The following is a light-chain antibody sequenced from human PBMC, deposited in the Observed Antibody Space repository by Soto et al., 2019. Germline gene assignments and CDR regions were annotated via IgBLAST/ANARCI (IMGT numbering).Light chain of an antibody. CDR2: EVN. CDR1: SSDVGKYNL. J-gene: IGLJ3*02. Sequence: QSALTQPASVSGSPGQSITISCTGTSSDVGKYNLVSWYQQHPGKAPKVMIFEVNRRPSGVSDRFSGSKSGNTASLTISGLQAEDEGDFFCCSYAGNGAWVFGGGTKLTVL. CDR3: CSYAGNGAWV. V-gene: IGLV2-23*02.